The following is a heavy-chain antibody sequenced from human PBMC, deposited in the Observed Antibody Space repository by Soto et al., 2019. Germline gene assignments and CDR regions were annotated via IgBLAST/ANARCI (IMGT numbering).Heavy chain of an antibody. CDR1: GVYISSYY. D-gene: IGHD3-3*01. J-gene: IGHJ5*02. CDR3: ARAQVEGGGVVIIGWFDP. V-gene: IGHV4-59*01. Sequence: NPSETLSLTCTVSGVYISSYYWSWIRQPPGKGLEWIGYIYYSGSTNYNPSLKSRVTISVDTSKNQFYLKLSSVPAADTAVYYCARAQVEGGGVVIIGWFDPWGQGNLVTVS. CDR2: IYYSGST.